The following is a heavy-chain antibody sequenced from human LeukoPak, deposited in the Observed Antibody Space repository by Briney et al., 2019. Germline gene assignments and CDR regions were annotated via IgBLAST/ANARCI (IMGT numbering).Heavy chain of an antibody. CDR3: ARYTAKQV. V-gene: IGHV1-8*01. J-gene: IGHJ6*04. Sequence: ASVKVSCKASGYTFTSYDINWVRQATGQALEWMGWMNPSSVNTGYAQKFQGRVTMTRNTSISTTYMELSRLRSEDTAVDYCARYTAKQVWGKGTTVTVSS. CDR1: GYTFTSYD. D-gene: IGHD1-14*01. CDR2: MNPSSVNT.